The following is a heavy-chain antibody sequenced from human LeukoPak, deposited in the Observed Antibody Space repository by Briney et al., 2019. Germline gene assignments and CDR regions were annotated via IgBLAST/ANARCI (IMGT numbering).Heavy chain of an antibody. J-gene: IGHJ3*02. Sequence: GASVKVSCKASGYTFTSYGISWVRQAPGQGLEWMGWISAYNGNTNYAQKLQGRVTMTTDTSTSTAYMELRSLRSDDTAVYYCARSYMVRGAWNAFDIWGQGTMVTVSS. CDR2: ISAYNGNT. CDR1: GYTFTSYG. D-gene: IGHD3-10*01. V-gene: IGHV1-18*01. CDR3: ARSYMVRGAWNAFDI.